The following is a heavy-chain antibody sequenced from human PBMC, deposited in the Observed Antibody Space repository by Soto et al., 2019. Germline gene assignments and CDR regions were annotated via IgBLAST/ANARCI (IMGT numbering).Heavy chain of an antibody. J-gene: IGHJ4*02. CDR3: ATGAIFGVVIIAPYYFDY. CDR2: FDPEDGET. V-gene: IGHV1-24*01. CDR1: GYTLTELS. D-gene: IGHD3-3*01. Sequence: GASLKVSCKFSGYTLTELSMHWVRQAPGKGLEWMGGFDPEDGETIYAQKFQCRVTMTEDTSTDTAYMELSSLRSEDTAVYYCATGAIFGVVIIAPYYFDYWGQGTLVTVSS.